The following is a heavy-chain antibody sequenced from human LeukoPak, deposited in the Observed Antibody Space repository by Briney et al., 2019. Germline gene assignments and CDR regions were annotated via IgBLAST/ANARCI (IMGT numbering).Heavy chain of an antibody. CDR1: GFTFTDYA. D-gene: IGHD2-2*01. V-gene: IGHV3-23*01. CDR3: AKSGFYCSTSSCLLDV. CDR2: ISGSAGST. J-gene: IGHJ6*02. Sequence: GGSLRLSCAASGFTFTDYAMTWVRQAPGKGLEWVSVISGSAGSTYYADSVKGRFTISRDNSKNTLYLQMNSLRAEDTAVYYCAKSGFYCSTSSCLLDVWGQGTTVTVSS.